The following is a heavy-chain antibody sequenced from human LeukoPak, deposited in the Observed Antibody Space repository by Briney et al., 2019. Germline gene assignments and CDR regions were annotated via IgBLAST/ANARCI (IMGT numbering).Heavy chain of an antibody. CDR2: IDPSDSYT. CDR3: ARHGEVAATPDNSGLDY. CDR1: GYSFTSYW. Sequence: GESLKIPCKGSGYSFTSYWISWVRQMPGKGLGWMGRIDPSDSYTNYSPSFQGHVTISADKSISTAYLQWSSLKASDTAMYYCARHGEVAATPDNSGLDYWGQGTLVTVSS. J-gene: IGHJ4*02. V-gene: IGHV5-10-1*01. D-gene: IGHD2-15*01.